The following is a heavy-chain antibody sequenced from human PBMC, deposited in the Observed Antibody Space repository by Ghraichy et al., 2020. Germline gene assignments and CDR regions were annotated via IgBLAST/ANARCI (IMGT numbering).Heavy chain of an antibody. CDR3: ITERVWVWRGYSPFHP. J-gene: IGHJ5*02. D-gene: IGHD3-3*01. CDR1: GFTFSRAW. V-gene: IGHV3-15*01. CDR2: FKSKTDGGTT. Sequence: GGSLRLSCVASGFTFSRAWMSWVRQAPGKGLEWVGRFKSKTDGGTTDYAAPVKGRFTVSRDDSKNTLYLQMNSLKIEDTAVYYCITERVWVWRGYSPFHPWGQGPLVTVSS.